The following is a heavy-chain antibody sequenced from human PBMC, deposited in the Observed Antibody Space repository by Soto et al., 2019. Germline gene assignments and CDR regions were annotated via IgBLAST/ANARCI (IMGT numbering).Heavy chain of an antibody. D-gene: IGHD3-3*01. CDR3: ARLYYDFWSGYLGYFDY. CDR2: IYYSGST. J-gene: IGHJ4*02. Sequence: QLQLQESGPGLVKPSETLSLTCTVSGGSISSSSYYWGWIRQPPGKGLEWIGSIYYSGSTYYNPSLKSRVTISVDTSKNQFSLKRSSVTAADTAVYYCARLYYDFWSGYLGYFDYWGQGTLVTVSS. V-gene: IGHV4-39*01. CDR1: GGSISSSSYY.